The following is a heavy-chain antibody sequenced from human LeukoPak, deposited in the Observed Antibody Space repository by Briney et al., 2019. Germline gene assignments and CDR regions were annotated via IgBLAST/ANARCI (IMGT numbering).Heavy chain of an antibody. Sequence: GRSLRLSCAASGFTFSSYAIQWVRQAPGKGLEWVAVISYDGSNKYYADSVKGRFTISRDNSKSTLYLQMNSLRAEDTAVYYCARTRTDFVGYYFDYWGQGTLVIVSS. CDR3: ARTRTDFVGYYFDY. D-gene: IGHD3/OR15-3a*01. CDR1: GFTFSSYA. J-gene: IGHJ4*02. CDR2: ISYDGSNK. V-gene: IGHV3-30*04.